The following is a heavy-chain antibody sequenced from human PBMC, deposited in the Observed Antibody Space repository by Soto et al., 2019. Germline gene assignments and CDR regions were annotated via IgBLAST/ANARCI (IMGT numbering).Heavy chain of an antibody. CDR1: GYSFSGYY. Sequence: ASVKVSCKASGYSFSGYYIQWVRQAPGQGPEWLGWIYPNTETTDSSKKFQGRVTMTSDMSTRTVYMELRDLSSDDTAVYYCVSLQTSGWPGVHWGQGTLVTVSS. CDR3: VSLQTSGWPGVH. J-gene: IGHJ4*02. D-gene: IGHD6-25*01. V-gene: IGHV1-2*02. CDR2: IYPNTETT.